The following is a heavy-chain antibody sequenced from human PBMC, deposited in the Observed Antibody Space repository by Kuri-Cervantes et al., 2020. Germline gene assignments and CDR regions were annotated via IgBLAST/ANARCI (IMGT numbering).Heavy chain of an antibody. CDR2: INHSGST. V-gene: IGHV4-34*01. CDR1: GGSFSGYY. J-gene: IGHJ4*02. D-gene: IGHD1/OR15-1a*01. Sequence: SLTCAVYGGSFSGYYWSWIRQPPGKGLEWIGEINHSGSTNYNPSLKSRVTISVDTSKNQFSLKLSSVTAADTAVYYCARETTKRGSDYWGQGTLVTVSS. CDR3: ARETTKRGSDY.